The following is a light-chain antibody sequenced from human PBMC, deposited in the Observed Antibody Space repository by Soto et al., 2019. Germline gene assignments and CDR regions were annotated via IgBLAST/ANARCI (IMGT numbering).Light chain of an antibody. CDR1: QSVGGTF. CDR3: QQYGGSPRT. V-gene: IGKV3-20*01. CDR2: GAS. Sequence: ENVFTQSPCTLSLSPGEGATLSCRASQSVGGTFLAWYQQKGGQAPRLLIHGASNRATGIPDRFSGSGSGTDFTLTISRLEPEDFAVYYCQQYGGSPRTFGQGTKVHIK. J-gene: IGKJ1*01.